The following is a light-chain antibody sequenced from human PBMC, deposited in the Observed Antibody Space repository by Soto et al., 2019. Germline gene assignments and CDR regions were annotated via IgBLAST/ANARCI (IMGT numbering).Light chain of an antibody. J-gene: IGKJ1*01. V-gene: IGKV1-9*01. CDR3: LQHNAYPWT. CDR1: QGIRSY. CDR2: AAS. Sequence: IQLTQSPSSLSASVGDRVTITCRASQGIRSYLTWYQQKPGKAPKVLIYAASTLQTGVPSRFSGSGSGTDFTLTISSLQPEDFASYFCLQHNAYPWTFGQGTKVDIK.